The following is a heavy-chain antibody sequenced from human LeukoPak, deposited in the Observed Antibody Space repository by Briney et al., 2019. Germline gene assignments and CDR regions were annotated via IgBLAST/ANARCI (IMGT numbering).Heavy chain of an antibody. CDR1: GGTFSSDA. D-gene: IGHD3-22*01. CDR3: ARCSPGDSSNFYAVLQY. J-gene: IGHJ4*02. Sequence: GASVKVSCKASGGTFSSDAVSWVRLTPGQGLEWLGGIIPVSGTTTYAQKFQAKVTMTADKSTNTAYLEISSLTSDDTAVYYCARCSPGDSSNFYAVLQYWGQGTQVTVST. CDR2: IIPVSGTT. V-gene: IGHV1-69*06.